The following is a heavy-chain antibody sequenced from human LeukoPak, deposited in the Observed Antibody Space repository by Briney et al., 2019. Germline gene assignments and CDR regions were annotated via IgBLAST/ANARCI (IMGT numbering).Heavy chain of an antibody. CDR3: ASLVRYSTGAFDI. J-gene: IGHJ3*02. V-gene: IGHV3-11*03. D-gene: IGHD3-10*01. CDR2: ISSTGGDT. Sequence: GGSLRLSCAASGFTFSDYYMTWIRQTPDKGLEWLTWISSTGGDTRYADSVKGRFTISRDNAKNSLFLQMNSLGPEDTALYYCASLVRYSTGAFDIWGQGTMVTVSS. CDR1: GFTFSDYY.